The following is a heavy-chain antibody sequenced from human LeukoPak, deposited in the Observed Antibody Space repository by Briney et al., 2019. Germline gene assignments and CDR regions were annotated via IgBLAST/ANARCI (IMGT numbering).Heavy chain of an antibody. CDR1: GGTFSSYA. Sequence: SVKVSCKASGGTFSSYAISWVRQAPGQGLEWMGRIIPIFGTANYAQKFQGRVTITTDESASTAYMELSSLRSEDTAVYYCARDTYYYDSSGYYYFDYWGQGTLVTVSS. J-gene: IGHJ4*02. CDR2: IIPIFGTA. CDR3: ARDTYYYDSSGYYYFDY. V-gene: IGHV1-69*05. D-gene: IGHD3-22*01.